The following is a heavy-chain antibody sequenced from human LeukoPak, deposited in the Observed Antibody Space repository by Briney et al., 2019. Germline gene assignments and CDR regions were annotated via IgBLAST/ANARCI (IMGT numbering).Heavy chain of an antibody. D-gene: IGHD6-19*01. CDR3: ARQTPCSSGWPYFDY. Sequence: SETLSLTCTVSGGSISSYYWSWIRQPPGKGLEWIGYIYYSGSTNYNPSLKSRVTISVDTSKNQFSLKLSSVTAADTAVYYCARQTPCSSGWPYFDYWGQGTLVTVSS. CDR1: GGSISSYY. J-gene: IGHJ4*02. CDR2: IYYSGST. V-gene: IGHV4-59*08.